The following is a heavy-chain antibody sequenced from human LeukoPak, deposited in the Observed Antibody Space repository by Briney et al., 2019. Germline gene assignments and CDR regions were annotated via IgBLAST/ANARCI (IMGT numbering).Heavy chain of an antibody. J-gene: IGHJ4*02. CDR2: IKSKTDGGTT. V-gene: IGHV3-15*01. CDR3: TTDRGYDYVWGSYRDFDY. D-gene: IGHD3-16*02. CDR1: GFTVSSNY. Sequence: GGSLRLSCAASGFTVSSNYMTWGRQAPGKGLEWVGRIKSKTDGGTTDYAAPVKGRFTISRDDSKNTLYLQMNSLKTEDTAVYYCTTDRGYDYVWGSYRDFDYWGQGTLVTVSS.